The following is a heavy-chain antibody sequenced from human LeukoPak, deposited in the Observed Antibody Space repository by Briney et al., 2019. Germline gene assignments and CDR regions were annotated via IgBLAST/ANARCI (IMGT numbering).Heavy chain of an antibody. J-gene: IGHJ4*02. CDR1: GFAFTTYW. CDR2: INQDGSEK. Sequence: GGSLRLSCAASGFAFTTYWMGWVRQAPGKGLEWVANINQDGSEKYYVDSVKGRFTISRDNAKNSLYLQMNSLRAEDAAVYYCARGAHYYDGTTYYPPIDYWGQGTLVTVSS. CDR3: ARGAHYYDGTTYYPPIDY. D-gene: IGHD3-22*01. V-gene: IGHV3-7*04.